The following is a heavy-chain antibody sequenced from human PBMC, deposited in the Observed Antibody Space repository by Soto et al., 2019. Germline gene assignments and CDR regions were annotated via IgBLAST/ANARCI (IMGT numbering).Heavy chain of an antibody. CDR2: ISSSHRTI. D-gene: IGHD3-22*01. CDR3: ARGLYCYDSRGYWGY. J-gene: IGHJ4*02. V-gene: IGHV3-48*02. Sequence: EVQLVESGGGLVQPGGSLRLSCAASGFTFSSYSMNWVRQAPGKGLEWVSYISSSHRTIYYADSVKGRFTISRDNAKNSLYLQMNSLRDEDTAVYYCARGLYCYDSRGYWGYWGQGTLVTVSS. CDR1: GFTFSSYS.